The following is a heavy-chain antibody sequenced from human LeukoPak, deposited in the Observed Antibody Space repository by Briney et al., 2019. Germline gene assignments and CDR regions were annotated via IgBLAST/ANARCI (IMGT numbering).Heavy chain of an antibody. D-gene: IGHD4-17*01. Sequence: PSETLSLTCTVSGGSISSYYWSWMRQPPGKGLEWIGYIYYSGNTNYNPSLKSRVTISVDTSKTQFSLKLSPVTAADTAVYYCARGPYGDYYDYWGQGTLVTVSS. CDR1: GGSISSYY. CDR3: ARGPYGDYYDY. CDR2: IYYSGNT. J-gene: IGHJ4*02. V-gene: IGHV4-59*08.